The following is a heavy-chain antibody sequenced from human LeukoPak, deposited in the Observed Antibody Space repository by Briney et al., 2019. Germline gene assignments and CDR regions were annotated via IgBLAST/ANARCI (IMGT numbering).Heavy chain of an antibody. CDR1: GFTFSDHY. D-gene: IGHD4-17*01. V-gene: IGHV3-72*01. CDR3: ARGPTVTFNYHYGMDV. CDR2: TRTKAKDYTT. J-gene: IGHJ6*02. Sequence: GGSLRLSCATSGFTFSDHYMDWVRQAPGKGLEWVARTRTKAKDYTTEYAASVKGKFTVSRDESMHSLYLQMNSLKTEDTAVYYCARGPTVTFNYHYGMDVWGQGTTVTVSS.